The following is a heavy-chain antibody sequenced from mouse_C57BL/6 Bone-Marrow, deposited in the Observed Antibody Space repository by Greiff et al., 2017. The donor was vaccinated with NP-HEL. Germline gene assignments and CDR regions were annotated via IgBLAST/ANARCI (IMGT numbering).Heavy chain of an antibody. Sequence: EVQGVESGGGLVQPGGSLKLSCAASGFTFSDYYMYWVRQTPEKRLEWVAYISNGGGSTYYPDTVKGRFTISRDNAKNTLYLQMSRLKSEDTAMYYCASRTGYYAMDYWGQGTSVTVSS. J-gene: IGHJ4*01. CDR1: GFTFSDYY. V-gene: IGHV5-12*01. CDR2: ISNGGGST. CDR3: ASRTGYYAMDY.